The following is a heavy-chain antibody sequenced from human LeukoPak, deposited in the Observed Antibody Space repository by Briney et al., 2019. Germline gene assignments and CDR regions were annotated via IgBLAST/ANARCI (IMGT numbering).Heavy chain of an antibody. Sequence: QPGGSLRLSCAASGFTFSDYYMSWIRQAPGKGLEWVAVISYDGSNKDYADSVKGRFTISRDNSKNTLFLQMNSLRAEDTAVYYCAREIFNGFDIWGQGTMVTVSS. V-gene: IGHV3-30-3*01. CDR1: GFTFSDYY. J-gene: IGHJ3*02. CDR2: ISYDGSNK. CDR3: AREIFNGFDI.